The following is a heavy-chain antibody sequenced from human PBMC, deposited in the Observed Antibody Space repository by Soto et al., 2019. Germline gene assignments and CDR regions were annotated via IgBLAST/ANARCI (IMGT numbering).Heavy chain of an antibody. CDR3: VSDRGYGHASVPYS. Sequence: QAQLVESGGGVVQPGRSLRLSCAASGFAFSSYGMHWVRQAPGTGLEWMAVISYDGSLQHYADSVKGRFTISRDNSKNMVLLQISSLRAEDTAVYYCVSDRGYGHASVPYSWGQGTLVSVSS. D-gene: IGHD5-18*01. CDR2: ISYDGSLQ. V-gene: IGHV3-30*03. CDR1: GFAFSSYG. J-gene: IGHJ4*02.